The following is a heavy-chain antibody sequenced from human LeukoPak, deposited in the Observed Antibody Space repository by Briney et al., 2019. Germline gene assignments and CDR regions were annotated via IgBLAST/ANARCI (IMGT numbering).Heavy chain of an antibody. CDR2: IYPADSDI. J-gene: IGHJ5*02. CDR1: GYSINDYW. CDR3: ARQEYCSGGSCYTWFDP. Sequence: GESLKISCKGSGYSINDYWIGWVRQMPGKGLEWMGIIYPADSDIRYSPSFQGQVTISADKSISTAYLQWSSLKASDTAMYYCARQEYCSGGSCYTWFDPWGQGTLVTVSS. D-gene: IGHD2-15*01. V-gene: IGHV5-51*01.